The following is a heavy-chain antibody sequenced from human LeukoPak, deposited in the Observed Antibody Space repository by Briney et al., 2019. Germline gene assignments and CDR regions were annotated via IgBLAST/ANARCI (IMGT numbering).Heavy chain of an antibody. CDR1: GYTFSSYA. J-gene: IGHJ4*02. Sequence: GRSLRLSCAASGYTFSSYAMRWVHQAPGKGLEWVSAISGSGGSTYYADSVKGRFTISRDNSKNTLYLQMNSLRAEDTAVYYCATSYGASFDYWGQGTLVTVSS. D-gene: IGHD5-18*01. V-gene: IGHV3-23*01. CDR2: ISGSGGST. CDR3: ATSYGASFDY.